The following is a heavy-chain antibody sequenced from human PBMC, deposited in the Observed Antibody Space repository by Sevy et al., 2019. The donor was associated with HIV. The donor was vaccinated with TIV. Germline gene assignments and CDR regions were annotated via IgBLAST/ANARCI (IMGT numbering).Heavy chain of an antibody. CDR2: IKYDGSEI. CDR1: GFDINTYW. D-gene: IGHD2-2*01. Sequence: GGSLRLSCAASGFDINTYWMNWVSQAPGKGLEWVANIKYDGSEIYYVDSVRGRFTISKDNARNLVYLQMNSLRAEDTALYYCVRAIVIEGSFWGQGTLVTVSS. V-gene: IGHV3-7*01. CDR3: VRAIVIEGSF. J-gene: IGHJ4*02.